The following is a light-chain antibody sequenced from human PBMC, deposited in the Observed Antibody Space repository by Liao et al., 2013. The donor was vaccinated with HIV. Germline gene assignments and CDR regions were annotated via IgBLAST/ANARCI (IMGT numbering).Light chain of an antibody. CDR3: QAWDGTTVV. J-gene: IGLJ3*02. CDR1: KLGDKS. CDR2: QDR. V-gene: IGLV3-1*01. Sequence: SYDLTQPPSVSVSPGQTARITCSGDKLGDKSVCWYQQRPGQSPVLVIYQDRKRPSGMPERFSGSNSGNTATLTISGTQPMDEADFYCQAWDGTTVVFGGGTKLTVL.